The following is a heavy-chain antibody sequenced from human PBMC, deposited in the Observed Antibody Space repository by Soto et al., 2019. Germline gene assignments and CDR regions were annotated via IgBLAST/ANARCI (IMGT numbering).Heavy chain of an antibody. CDR2: ISWNSDFI. J-gene: IGHJ6*02. D-gene: IGHD3-3*01. CDR3: AKDRGSRICGVVDVIKFSDQDMDG. Sequence: EVQLVESGGGLVRPGRSLRLSCAASGFTFDGYAMHWVRQAPGKGLEWVSGISWNSDFIDYADSVKGRFTVSRDNANKLLYLQTNSLRAEDTCLYYSAKDRGSRICGVVDVIKFSDQDMDGWGHGTRVPASS. CDR1: GFTFDGYA. V-gene: IGHV3-9*01.